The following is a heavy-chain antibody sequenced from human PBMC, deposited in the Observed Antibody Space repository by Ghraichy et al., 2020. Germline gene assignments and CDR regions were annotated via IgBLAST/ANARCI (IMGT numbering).Heavy chain of an antibody. CDR3: VKGGWELLPASGFFDY. J-gene: IGHJ4*02. Sequence: GGSLRLSCSASGFTFSSYAMHWVRQAPGKGLEYVSAISSNGGSTYYADSVKGRFTISRDNSKNTLYLQMSSLRAEDTAVYYCVKGGWELLPASGFFDYWGQGTLVTVSS. CDR2: ISSNGGST. D-gene: IGHD1-26*01. CDR1: GFTFSSYA. V-gene: IGHV3-64D*06.